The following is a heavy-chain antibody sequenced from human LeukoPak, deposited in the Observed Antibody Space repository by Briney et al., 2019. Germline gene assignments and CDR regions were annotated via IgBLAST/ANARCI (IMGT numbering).Heavy chain of an antibody. V-gene: IGHV4-59*08. D-gene: IGHD2-21*02. Sequence: SETLSLTCTVSGGSINNFYWSWIRQPPGKGLEWLGFIFYSGTTNYNPSLESRVSMSVDTSRNQFSLNLRSLTAADTAVYYCARHPRGDSSNPPDSFDIWGQGTVVTASS. J-gene: IGHJ3*02. CDR2: IFYSGTT. CDR3: ARHPRGDSSNPPDSFDI. CDR1: GGSINNFY.